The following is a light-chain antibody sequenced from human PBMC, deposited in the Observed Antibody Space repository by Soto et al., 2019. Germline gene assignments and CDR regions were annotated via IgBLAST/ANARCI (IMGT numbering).Light chain of an antibody. CDR1: QSVSSSF. J-gene: IGKJ1*01. V-gene: IGKV3-20*01. CDR3: QEYDRSRWT. Sequence: VLTQSPGTLSLSPGERATLSCGASQSVSSSFLAWYQQKPGQAPRLLIYGASTRASGIPDRFSGSGSGTDFILTISRLEPEDFAVYYCQEYDRSRWTFGQGTKVDI. CDR2: GAS.